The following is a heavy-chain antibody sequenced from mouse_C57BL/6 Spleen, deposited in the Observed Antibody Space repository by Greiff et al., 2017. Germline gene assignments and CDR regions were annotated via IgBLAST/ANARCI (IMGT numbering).Heavy chain of an antibody. V-gene: IGHV8-12*01. CDR3: VRYYYGSSYDAMDY. CDR2: IYWDDDK. CDR1: GFSLSTSGMG. D-gene: IGHD1-1*01. J-gene: IGHJ4*01. Sequence: QVTLKVCGPGILQSSQTLSLTCSFSGFSLSTSGMGVSWIRQPSGKGLEWLAHIYWDDDKRYNPSLKSRLTISKDTSRNQVFLKITSVDTADTATYYCVRYYYGSSYDAMDYWGQGTSVTVSS.